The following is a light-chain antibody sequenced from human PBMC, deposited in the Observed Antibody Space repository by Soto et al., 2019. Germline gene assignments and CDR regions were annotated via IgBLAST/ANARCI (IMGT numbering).Light chain of an antibody. CDR2: DVT. J-gene: IGLJ1*01. CDR1: SSDVGGYNY. Sequence: QYVLTQPRSVSGSPGQSVPISCTGTSSDVGGYNYVSWYQQHPGKAPKLMIYDVTTRPSGVPDRFSGSKSGNTASLTISGLQAEDEADYYCSSHAGSSVVFGTGTKVTVL. V-gene: IGLV2-11*01. CDR3: SSHAGSSVV.